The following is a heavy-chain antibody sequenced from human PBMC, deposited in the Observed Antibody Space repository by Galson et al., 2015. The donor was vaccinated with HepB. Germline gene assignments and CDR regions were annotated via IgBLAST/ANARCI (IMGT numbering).Heavy chain of an antibody. V-gene: IGHV5-10-1*01. CDR2: IDPSDFYT. D-gene: IGHD3-22*01. Sequence: QSGAEVKKPGESLRISCKGSGYIFTTYWINWVRQMPGKGLEWMGRIDPSDFYTDYSPSFQGHVSISADKSVNTAFLYWSSLKASDTAIYYCARQSKIVVPASAQHGMDVWGQRTTVTVSS. CDR1: GYIFTTYW. J-gene: IGHJ6*02. CDR3: ARQSKIVVPASAQHGMDV.